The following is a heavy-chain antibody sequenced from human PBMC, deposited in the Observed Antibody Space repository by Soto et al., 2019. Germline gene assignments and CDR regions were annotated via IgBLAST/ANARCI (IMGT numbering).Heavy chain of an antibody. Sequence: EVQLVESGGGLVQPGGSLSLSCAASGFTVSSNYLSWVRQAPGKGLEWDSVIYSGGSTYYADSVKGRFTISRDNSKNTLYLQMNSMRAEDTAVYYCASAHSGYGPRNFDYWGQGTLVTVSS. J-gene: IGHJ4*02. CDR2: IYSGGST. D-gene: IGHD5-12*01. CDR1: GFTVSSNY. CDR3: ASAHSGYGPRNFDY. V-gene: IGHV3-66*01.